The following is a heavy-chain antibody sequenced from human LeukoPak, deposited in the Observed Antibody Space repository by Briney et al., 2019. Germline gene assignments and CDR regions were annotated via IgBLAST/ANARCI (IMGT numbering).Heavy chain of an antibody. Sequence: SETLSLTRTVSGGSISSSGSYWAWLRQPPGKGLEWIANVYYNGDTYHNSSLYSRVTISADTSKNQFSLNLRSVTAADTAVYYCARLLSPGWFDPWGQGTLVTVSS. D-gene: IGHD2/OR15-2a*01. CDR1: GGSISSSGSY. CDR2: VYYNGDT. V-gene: IGHV4-39*01. CDR3: ARLLSPGWFDP. J-gene: IGHJ5*02.